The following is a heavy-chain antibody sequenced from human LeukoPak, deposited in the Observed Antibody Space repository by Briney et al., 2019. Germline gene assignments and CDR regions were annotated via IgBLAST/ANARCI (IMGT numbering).Heavy chain of an antibody. CDR1: GYSISSGYY. V-gene: IGHV4-38-2*02. D-gene: IGHD2-15*01. CDR3: ARERGYCSGGSCNWFDP. J-gene: IGHJ5*02. Sequence: HSETQSLTCTVSGYSISSGYYWGWIRQPPGKGLEWIESIHHSGGTYYNPSLKSRVTITVDTSKNQFSLKLSSVTAADTAVYYCARERGYCSGGSCNWFDPWGQGTLVTVSS. CDR2: IHHSGGT.